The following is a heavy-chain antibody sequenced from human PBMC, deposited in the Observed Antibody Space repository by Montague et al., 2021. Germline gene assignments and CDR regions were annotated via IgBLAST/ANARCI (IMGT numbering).Heavy chain of an antibody. V-gene: IGHV4-39*01. CDR3: AMSLYCRGGSCYSVFDP. J-gene: IGHJ5*02. D-gene: IGHD2-15*01. CDR1: GGSISSASYY. CDR2: VYYNGTT. Sequence: SETLSLTCTVSGGSISSASYYWGWIRQPPGKGLEFIGVVYYNGTTYHNPSLKSRVTVSMDTSKNQFSLKLSSVTAADTAVYYCAMSLYCRGGSCYSVFDPWGQGTLVTASS.